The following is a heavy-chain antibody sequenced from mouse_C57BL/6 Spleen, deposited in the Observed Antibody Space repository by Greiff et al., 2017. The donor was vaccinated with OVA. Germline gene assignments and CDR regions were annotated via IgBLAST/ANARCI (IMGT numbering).Heavy chain of an antibody. Sequence: EVMLVESEGGLVQPGRSMKLSCTASGFTFSDYYMAWVRQVPEKGLEWVANINYDGSSTYYLDSLKSRFIISRDNAKNILYLQMSSLKSEDTATYYCARDRYYGSSYDYAMDYWGQGTSVTVSS. V-gene: IGHV5-16*01. D-gene: IGHD1-1*01. CDR2: INYDGSST. CDR3: ARDRYYGSSYDYAMDY. J-gene: IGHJ4*01. CDR1: GFTFSDYY.